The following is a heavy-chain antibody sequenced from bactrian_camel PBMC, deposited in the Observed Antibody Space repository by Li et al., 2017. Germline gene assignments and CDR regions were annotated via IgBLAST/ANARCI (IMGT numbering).Heavy chain of an antibody. Sequence: VQLVESGGGLVQPGGSLRLSCAASRFTFSSYAMNWVRQAPGKGLEWVSSINNDGARTYYADSVKGRFTTSKDNAKNILYLQMNSLKSEDTALYYCATGQTTCPNWARGPRSPSP. CDR1: RFTFSSYA. D-gene: IGHD4*01. V-gene: IGHV3S31*01. CDR2: INNDGART. J-gene: IGHJ4*01.